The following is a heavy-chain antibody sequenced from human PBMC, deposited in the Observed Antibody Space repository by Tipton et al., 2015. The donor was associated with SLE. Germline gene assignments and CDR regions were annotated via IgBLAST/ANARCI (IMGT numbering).Heavy chain of an antibody. CDR2: VFYSGST. CDR1: DDSIRNSDYY. V-gene: IGHV4-39*01. Sequence: TLSLTCSVSDDSIRNSDYYWGWIRQSPGKGLEWIGSVFYSGSTYYNPSLRGRVAISLDTTKNQFSLNLRSVTAADTAVYFCARFLEWTGGDFWGRGMLVTVSS. CDR3: ARFLEWTGGDF. D-gene: IGHD3-3*01. J-gene: IGHJ4*02.